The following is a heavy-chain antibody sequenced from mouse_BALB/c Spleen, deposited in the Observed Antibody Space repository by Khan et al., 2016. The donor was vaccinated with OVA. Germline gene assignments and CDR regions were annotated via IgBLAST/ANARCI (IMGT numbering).Heavy chain of an antibody. D-gene: IGHD2-1*01. CDR3: ARGAYGNLDYFDA. Sequence: QVQLQQSGPGLVAPSPSLSITCTVSGFSLTSYVIHWVRQPPGKGLEWLGVIWAGGSTTYNSALMSSLSTIKDNSKTQVFLKMNSLQTDDKAIYYCARGAYGNLDYFDAWGEGTTGTVSS. CDR1: GFSLTSYV. J-gene: IGHJ2*01. V-gene: IGHV2-9*02. CDR2: IWAGGST.